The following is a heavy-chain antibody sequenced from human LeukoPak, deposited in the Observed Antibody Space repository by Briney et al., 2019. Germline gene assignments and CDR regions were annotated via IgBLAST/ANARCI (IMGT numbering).Heavy chain of an antibody. Sequence: SQTLSLTCVISGDSVSSDSAAWNWIRQSPSRGLEWLGRTYYRSKWYNDYAVSVKSRITINPDTSKNQLSLQLNSVTPEDTAVYYCARGYWEQLVHGYYYYYYYMDVWGKGTTVTVSS. CDR3: ARGYWEQLVHGYYYYYYYMDV. V-gene: IGHV6-1*01. CDR1: GDSVSSDSAA. CDR2: TYYRSKWYN. J-gene: IGHJ6*03. D-gene: IGHD6-6*01.